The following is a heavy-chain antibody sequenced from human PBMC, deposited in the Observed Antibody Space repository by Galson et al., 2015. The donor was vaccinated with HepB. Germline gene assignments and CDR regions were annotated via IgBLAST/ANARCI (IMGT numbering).Heavy chain of an antibody. CDR1: GYTFTGYY. D-gene: IGHD2-2*01. CDR3: ARRGRGICSSTSCYNWYFDL. V-gene: IGHV1-2*02. J-gene: IGHJ2*01. Sequence: SVKVSCKASGYTFTGYYMHWVRQAPGQGLEWMGWINPNSGATNYAQKFHGRVTISADKSISTAYLQWSSLKASDTAIYYCARRGRGICSSTSCYNWYFDLWGRGTLVTVSS. CDR2: INPNSGAT.